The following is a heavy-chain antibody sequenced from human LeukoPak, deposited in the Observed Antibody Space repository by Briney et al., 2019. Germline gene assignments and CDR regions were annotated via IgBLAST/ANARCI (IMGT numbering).Heavy chain of an antibody. CDR1: GYTFTGYY. V-gene: IGHV1-2*02. D-gene: IGHD3-3*01. CDR2: INPNSGGT. Sequence: ASVKVSCKASGYTFTGYYMHWVRQAPGQGLEWMGWINPNSGGTNYAQKFQGRVTMTRDTSISTAYMELSRLRSDDTAVYYCARGCITIFGVVILGAEYFQHWGQGTLVTVSS. CDR3: ARGCITIFGVVILGAEYFQH. J-gene: IGHJ1*01.